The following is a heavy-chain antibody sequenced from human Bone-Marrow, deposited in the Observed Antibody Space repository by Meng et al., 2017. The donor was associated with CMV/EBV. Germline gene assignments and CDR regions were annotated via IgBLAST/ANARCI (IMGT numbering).Heavy chain of an antibody. Sequence: GESLKISCAASGFTVSSNYMSWVRQAPGKGLEWVSVIYSGGSTYYADSVKGRFTISRDNAKNSLYLQMNSLRAEDTAVYYCARDNHGSGIDYWGQGTLVNGSS. J-gene: IGHJ4*02. V-gene: IGHV3-66*01. CDR1: GFTVSSNY. D-gene: IGHD3-10*01. CDR3: ARDNHGSGIDY. CDR2: IYSGGST.